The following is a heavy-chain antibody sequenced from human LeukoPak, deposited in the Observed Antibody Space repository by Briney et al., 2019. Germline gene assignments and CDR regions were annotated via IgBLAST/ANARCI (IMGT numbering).Heavy chain of an antibody. V-gene: IGHV3-48*03. Sequence: GGSLRLSCAASGFTFSSYEMNWVRQAPGKGLEWVSYISSSGSTIYYADSVKGRFTISRDNAKNSLYLQMNSLRAEDTAVYYCARVRVFEYVRGGYPTNYFDYWGQGTLVTVSS. D-gene: IGHD3-16*02. CDR1: GFTFSSYE. CDR2: ISSSGSTI. J-gene: IGHJ4*02. CDR3: ARVRVFEYVRGGYPTNYFDY.